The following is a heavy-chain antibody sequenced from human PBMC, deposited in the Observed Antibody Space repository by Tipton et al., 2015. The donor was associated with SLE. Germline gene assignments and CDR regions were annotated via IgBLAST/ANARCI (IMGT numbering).Heavy chain of an antibody. CDR3: ARTNLQESLVDWYFDL. J-gene: IGHJ2*01. V-gene: IGHV4-59*01. CDR1: GGSFSGYS. CDR2: MYYSGSA. Sequence: TLSLTCAVSGGSFSGYSWNWIRQPPGKGLEWIGYMYYSGSAHYNPSLRNRVTMSLDTSKNQFSLKLSSVTAADTAVYYCARTNLQESLVDWYFDLWGLAPRSLSPQ. D-gene: IGHD5-24*01.